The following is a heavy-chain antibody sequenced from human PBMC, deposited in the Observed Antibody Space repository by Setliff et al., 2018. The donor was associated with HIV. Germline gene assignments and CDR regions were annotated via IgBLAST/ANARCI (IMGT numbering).Heavy chain of an antibody. Sequence: PGGSLRLSCAASDFDISTNYMRWIRQAPGKGLECVSVMYKDGSTFYADSVKGRFTTSRDNSNNVLFLQMNSLRAEDTALYYCAAGHYGAWGQGILVTVSS. J-gene: IGHJ4*02. CDR2: MYKDGST. CDR1: DFDISTNY. D-gene: IGHD4-17*01. CDR3: AAGHYGA. V-gene: IGHV3-53*01.